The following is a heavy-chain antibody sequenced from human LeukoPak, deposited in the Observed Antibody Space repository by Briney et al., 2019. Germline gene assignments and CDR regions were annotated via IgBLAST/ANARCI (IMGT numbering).Heavy chain of an antibody. CDR1: GGSISSSSYY. CDR3: ARREITGYYSDWYFDL. CDR2: IYYSGST. D-gene: IGHD3-22*01. J-gene: IGHJ2*01. V-gene: IGHV4-39*07. Sequence: SETLSLTCTVSGGSISSSSYYWGWIRQLPGKGLEWIGSIYYSGSTYYNPSLKSRVTISVDTSKNQFSLKLSSVTAADTAVYYCARREITGYYSDWYFDLWGRGTLVTVSS.